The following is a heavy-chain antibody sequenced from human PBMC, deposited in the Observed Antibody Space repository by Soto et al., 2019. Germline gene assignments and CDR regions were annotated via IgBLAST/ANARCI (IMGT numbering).Heavy chain of an antibody. CDR1: GFTFSTYA. J-gene: IGHJ6*02. D-gene: IGHD1-26*01. Sequence: QEKLVQSGGGVVQPGKSLRLSCAASGFTFSTYAMHWVRLAPGKGLEWVAVVSYDGDKKYYGDSVRGRFTISRVNSKNALFLQMNGLTTEDTAVYYCTRGVGSYSYYYFGMDVWGQGTAVTVSS. CDR2: VSYDGDKK. CDR3: TRGVGSYSYYYFGMDV. V-gene: IGHV3-30-3*01.